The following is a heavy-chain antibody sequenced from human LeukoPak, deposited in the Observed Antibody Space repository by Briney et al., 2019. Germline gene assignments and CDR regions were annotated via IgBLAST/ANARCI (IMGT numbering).Heavy chain of an antibody. CDR1: GYTFTSYD. CDR3: ARWGHFDTSGYFVVDY. D-gene: IGHD3-22*01. Sequence: ASVKVSCKASGYTFTSYDINWLRQATGQGLEWMGWMNANSGDTGYAQKFQGRVTMTRNTSITTAYMELNNLRSEDTAVYYCARWGHFDTSGYFVVDYWGQGTLVTVSS. CDR2: MNANSGDT. J-gene: IGHJ4*02. V-gene: IGHV1-8*01.